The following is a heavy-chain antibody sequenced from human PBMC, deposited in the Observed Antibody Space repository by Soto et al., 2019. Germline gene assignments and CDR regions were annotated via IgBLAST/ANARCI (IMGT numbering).Heavy chain of an antibody. D-gene: IGHD1-7*01. CDR3: ARDGIRGTDFRGFCDY. Sequence: QEQLVESGGGVVQPGRSLRLSCAASASIFRGYGMHWVRQAPGKGLEWVAVIWFDGSNKYYADSVKGRFTISRDNSKNMLYLQMDSLRAEDTAVYYCARDGIRGTDFRGFCDYWGQGTLVTVSS. V-gene: IGHV3-33*01. CDR2: IWFDGSNK. CDR1: ASIFRGYG. J-gene: IGHJ4*02.